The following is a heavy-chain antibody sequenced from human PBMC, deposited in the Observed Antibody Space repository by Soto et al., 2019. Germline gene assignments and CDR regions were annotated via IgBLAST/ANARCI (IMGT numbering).Heavy chain of an antibody. Sequence: QVQLVESGGGVVQPGRSLRLSCAASGFTFSTYTMHWVRQAPGKGLEWVAVISYDGTNKYYADSVKGRFTISRDNSKNTLYLQMNSLRAEDTAVYYCARGVTPYYYYYAMDVWGQGTTVTISS. CDR2: ISYDGTNK. V-gene: IGHV3-30-3*01. CDR1: GFTFSTYT. J-gene: IGHJ6*02. CDR3: ARGVTPYYYYYAMDV. D-gene: IGHD4-4*01.